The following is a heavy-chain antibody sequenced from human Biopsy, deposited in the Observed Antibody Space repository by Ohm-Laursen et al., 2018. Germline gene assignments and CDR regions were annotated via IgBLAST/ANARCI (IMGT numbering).Heavy chain of an antibody. Sequence: TLSLTCSVSGVSISSYFWSWIRQPPGKGLEWIGEIKHSGSTNYNPSLKSRVTISVDTSKNQFSLKLSSVTAADTAVYYCARGMRYCTNAVCYKSGSGSYYRYYYGMDVWGQGTTVTVSS. CDR3: ARGMRYCTNAVCYKSGSGSYYRYYYGMDV. V-gene: IGHV4-34*01. D-gene: IGHD2-8*01. CDR2: IKHSGST. J-gene: IGHJ6*02. CDR1: GVSISSYF.